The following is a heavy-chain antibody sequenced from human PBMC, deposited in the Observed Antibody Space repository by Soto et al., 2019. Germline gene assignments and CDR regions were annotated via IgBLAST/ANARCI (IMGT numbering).Heavy chain of an antibody. D-gene: IGHD2-2*02. J-gene: IGHJ6*03. CDR1: GFTFSSYG. V-gene: IGHV3-30*18. Sequence: GGSLRLSCAASGFTFSSYGMHWVRQAPGKGLEWVAVISYDGSNKYYADSVKGRFTISRDNSKNTLYLQMNSLRAEDTAVYYCAKSFIPPGYYYMDVWGKGTTVTVSS. CDR3: AKSFIPPGYYYMDV. CDR2: ISYDGSNK.